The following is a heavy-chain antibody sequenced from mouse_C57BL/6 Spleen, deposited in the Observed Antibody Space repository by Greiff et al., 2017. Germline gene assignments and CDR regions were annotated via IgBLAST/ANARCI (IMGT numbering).Heavy chain of an antibody. V-gene: IGHV6-3*01. CDR3: TDGSSYVPAWFAY. Sequence: ELMLVASGGGLVQPGGSMKLSCVASGFTFSNYWMNWFRQSPEKGLEWVAQIRLKSDNYATHYAESVKGRFTISRDDSKSSVYLQMNNLRAEDTGIYYCTDGSSYVPAWFAYWGQGTLVTVSA. CDR2: IRLKSDNYAT. D-gene: IGHD1-1*01. J-gene: IGHJ3*01. CDR1: GFTFSNYW.